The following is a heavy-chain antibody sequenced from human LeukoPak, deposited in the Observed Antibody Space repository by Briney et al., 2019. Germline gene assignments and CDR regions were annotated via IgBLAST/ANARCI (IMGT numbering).Heavy chain of an antibody. J-gene: IGHJ3*02. CDR1: GYTFTSYY. Sequence: PAASVKVSCKASGYTFTSYYMHWVRQAPGQGLEWMGIINPSGGSTSYAQKFQGRVTMTRDTSTSTVYMELSSLRSEDTAVYYCARGTVYYYDSSGYYLDAFDIWGQGTMVTVSS. V-gene: IGHV1-46*01. D-gene: IGHD3-22*01. CDR2: INPSGGST. CDR3: ARGTVYYYDSSGYYLDAFDI.